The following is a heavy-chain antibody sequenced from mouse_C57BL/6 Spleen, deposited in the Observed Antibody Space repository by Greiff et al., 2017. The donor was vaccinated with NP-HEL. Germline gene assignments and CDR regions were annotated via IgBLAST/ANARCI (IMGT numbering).Heavy chain of an antibody. V-gene: IGHV5-17*01. J-gene: IGHJ4*01. CDR1: GFTFSDYG. D-gene: IGHD2-3*01. Sequence: EVKVVESGGGLVKPGGSLKLSCAASGFTFSDYGMHWVRQAPEKGLEWVAYISSGSSTIYYADTVKGRFTISRDNAKNTLFLQMTSLRSEDTAMYYCARLLYDGYPGDYWGQGTSVTVSS. CDR3: ARLLYDGYPGDY. CDR2: ISSGSSTI.